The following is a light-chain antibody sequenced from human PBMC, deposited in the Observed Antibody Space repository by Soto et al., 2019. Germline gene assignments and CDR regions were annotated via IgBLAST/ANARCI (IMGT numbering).Light chain of an antibody. J-gene: IGLJ2*01. CDR3: SSYTSSSTLV. Sequence: QSVLTQPASVSGSPGQSITFSCTGTSSDFGGFNFVSWYQQHPDKAPKLVIYDVSNRPSGISNRFSGSKSGNTASLTISGLQAEDEADYYCSSYTSSSTLVFGGGTKLTVL. V-gene: IGLV2-14*01. CDR1: SSDFGGFNF. CDR2: DVS.